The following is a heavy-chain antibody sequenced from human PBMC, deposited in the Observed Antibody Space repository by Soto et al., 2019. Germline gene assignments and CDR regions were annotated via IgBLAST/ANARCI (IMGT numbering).Heavy chain of an antibody. V-gene: IGHV3-30-3*01. CDR2: ISYDGSNK. J-gene: IGHJ6*02. Sequence: GGSLRLSCAASGFTFSSYAMHWVRQAPGKGLEWVAVISYDGSNKYYADSVKGRFTISRDNSKNTLYLQMNSLRAEDTAVYYCARDKRDIVLMVYAHGGHWDVWGQGTTVTVSS. CDR3: ARDKRDIVLMVYAHGGHWDV. D-gene: IGHD2-8*01. CDR1: GFTFSSYA.